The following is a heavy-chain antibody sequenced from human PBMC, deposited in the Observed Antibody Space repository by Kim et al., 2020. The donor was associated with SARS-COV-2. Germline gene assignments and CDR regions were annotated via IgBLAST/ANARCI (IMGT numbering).Heavy chain of an antibody. CDR1: GFTLSSYA. Sequence: GGSLRLSCAASGFTLSSYAMSWVRQAPGMGLEWVSVIYSGGTGTNYADSVKGRFTISWDSAKNTLYLQMNSLTAEDTALYYCARDSRGYTGIRLSFDIWG. D-gene: IGHD1-26*01. CDR2: IYSGGTGT. CDR3: ARDSRGYTGIRLSFDI. J-gene: IGHJ3*02. V-gene: IGHV3-23*03.